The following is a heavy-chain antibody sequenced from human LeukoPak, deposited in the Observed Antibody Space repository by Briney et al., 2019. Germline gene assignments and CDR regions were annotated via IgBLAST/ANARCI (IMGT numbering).Heavy chain of an antibody. CDR1: GYTFTSYD. Sequence: ASVKVSCKASGYTFTSYDINWVRQATGQGLEWMGWMNPNSGNTGYAQKFQGRVIMTRNTSISTAYMELSSLRSEDTAVYYCARGEGYSSSWSVHWFDPWGQGTLVTVSS. CDR3: ARGEGYSSSWSVHWFDP. D-gene: IGHD6-13*01. J-gene: IGHJ5*02. V-gene: IGHV1-8*01. CDR2: MNPNSGNT.